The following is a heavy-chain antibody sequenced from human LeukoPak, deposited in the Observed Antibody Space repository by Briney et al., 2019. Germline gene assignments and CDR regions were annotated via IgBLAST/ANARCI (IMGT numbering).Heavy chain of an antibody. CDR1: GLTFSSYA. CDR2: IKHDGSEK. J-gene: IGHJ4*02. CDR3: ARGRSCDY. D-gene: IGHD2-15*01. V-gene: IGHV3-7*03. Sequence: HPGGSLRLSCAASGLTFSSYAMSWVRQAPGKGLEWVANIKHDGSEKYYVDSVKGRFTISRDNAKNSLYLQMDSLRAEDTAFYYCARGRSCDYWGQGTLVTVSS.